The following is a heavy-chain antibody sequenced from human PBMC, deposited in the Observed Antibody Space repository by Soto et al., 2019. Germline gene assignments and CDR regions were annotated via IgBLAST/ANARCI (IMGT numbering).Heavy chain of an antibody. CDR2: ITGYNGNT. V-gene: IGHV1-18*01. D-gene: IGHD5-12*01. CDR1: GYTYTHYG. CDR3: ARDDGRRRYDRFDY. J-gene: IGHJ4*02. Sequence: QVQLVQSGAEVKKPGASVKVSCKASGYTYTHYGISWVRQAPGQALEWMGWITGYNGNTYYAQKLQGRVTMTTDTSTSTAYMELRSLSSDDTAVYYCARDDGRRRYDRFDYWGQGTLVTVSS.